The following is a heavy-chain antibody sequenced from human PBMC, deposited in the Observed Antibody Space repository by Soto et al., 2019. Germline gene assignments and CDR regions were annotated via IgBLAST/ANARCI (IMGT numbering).Heavy chain of an antibody. CDR3: VRIPCQSPSSVLWHDP. Sequence: SETLSLTCAVYGGFLSESYWTWIRQPPGKGLEWIGEINHVGGTNYNPSLKSRVTMSVDTSQNQFSLRLISVTAADTAMYFCVRIPCQSPSSVLWHDPWGRGPPGTFSS. CDR2: INHVGGT. V-gene: IGHV4-34*01. D-gene: IGHD1-1*01. J-gene: IGHJ5*02. CDR1: GGFLSESY.